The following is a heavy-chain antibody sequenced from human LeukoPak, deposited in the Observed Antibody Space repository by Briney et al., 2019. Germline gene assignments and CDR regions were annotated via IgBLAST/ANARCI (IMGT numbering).Heavy chain of an antibody. V-gene: IGHV1-18*01. D-gene: IGHD2-2*01. CDR2: ISAYNGNT. J-gene: IGHJ4*02. CDR1: GYTFTSYG. Sequence: ASVKVSCKASGYTFTSYGISWVRQAPGQGFEWMGWISAYNGNTNYAQKLQGRVTMTTDTSTSTAYMELRSLRSDDTAVYYCARGESVVVPAAISADYWGQGTLVTVSS. CDR3: ARGESVVVPAAISADY.